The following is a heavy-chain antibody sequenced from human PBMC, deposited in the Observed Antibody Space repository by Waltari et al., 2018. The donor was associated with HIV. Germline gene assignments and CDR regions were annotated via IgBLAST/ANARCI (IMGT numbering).Heavy chain of an antibody. Sequence: QLQESNPGLVRPSETLSLTCSVFGASISGHYWSWLRQEVARKGNTGKKLMWLGRTYVEGRAYYRGSLKTRLTISMNTSKNQVSLRLKSVTAADTAMYYGVQSTLSGVVPSDWFDPWGPGTVVTVSS. V-gene: IGHV4-4*07. CDR3: VQSTLSGVVPSDWFDP. CDR1: GASISGHY. J-gene: IGHJ5*02. D-gene: IGHD3-10*01. CDR2: TYVEGRA.